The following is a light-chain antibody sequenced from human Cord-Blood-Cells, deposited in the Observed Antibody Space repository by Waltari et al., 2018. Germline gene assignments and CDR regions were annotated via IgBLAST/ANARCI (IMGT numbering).Light chain of an antibody. CDR3: QQYGSSPPYT. CDR2: GAS. V-gene: IGKV3-20*01. J-gene: IGKJ2*01. CDR1: QSVSSSY. Sequence: EIVLTQSPGTLSLSPGERATLSCRASQSVSSSYLAWYQQKPGQAPRLRIYGASSRATVIPDRFSGSGSGTDFTLTISRLEPEDFAVYYCQQYGSSPPYTFGQGTKLEIK.